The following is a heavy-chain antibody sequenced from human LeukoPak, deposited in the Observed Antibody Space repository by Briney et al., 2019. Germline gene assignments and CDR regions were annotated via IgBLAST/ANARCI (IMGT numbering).Heavy chain of an antibody. CDR1: GYTFTNYD. V-gene: IGHV1-8*01. J-gene: IGHJ6*03. CDR3: ARHSCIAARPPPYYYYYYMDV. CDR2: MNPNSGNT. Sequence: GASVKVSCKASGYTFTNYDINWVRQATGQGLEWMGWMNPNSGNTGFAQRFQGRVTMTSNTSIGTAYMELSSLRSEDTAVYYCARHSCIAARPPPYYYYYYMDVWGKGTTVTVSS. D-gene: IGHD6-6*01.